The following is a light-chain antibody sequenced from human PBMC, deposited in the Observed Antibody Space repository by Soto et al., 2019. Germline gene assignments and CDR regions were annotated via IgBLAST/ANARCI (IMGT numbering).Light chain of an antibody. CDR1: QSVRSSH. J-gene: IGKJ4*01. CDR2: GAS. V-gene: IGKV3-20*01. CDR3: QQYSSSPLT. Sequence: EIVLTQSPGTLSLSPGESATLSCRASQSVRSSHLAWYQQMPGQAPRLLIYGASNRAAGIPDRFSGSGSGTAFTLTISSLEPEDFAVYYCQQYSSSPLTFGGGTKVEIK.